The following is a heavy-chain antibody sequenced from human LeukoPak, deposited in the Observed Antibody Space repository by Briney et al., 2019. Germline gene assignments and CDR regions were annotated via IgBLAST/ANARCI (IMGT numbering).Heavy chain of an antibody. D-gene: IGHD1-1*01. CDR2: INHSGST. V-gene: IGHV4-34*01. Sequence: GLEWIGEINHSGSTNYNPSLKSRVTISVDTSKNQFSLKLSSVTAADTAVYYCARGEGQLFNVNWFDPWGQGTLVTVSS. J-gene: IGHJ5*02. CDR3: ARGEGQLFNVNWFDP.